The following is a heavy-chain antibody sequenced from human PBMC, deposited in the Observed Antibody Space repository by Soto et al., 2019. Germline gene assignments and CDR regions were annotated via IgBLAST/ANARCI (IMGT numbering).Heavy chain of an antibody. Sequence: EVQVVESGGGLVHPGGSLRLSCAASGFTFSSYWMSWVRQAPGKGLEWVANIKEDGSEKFYVDSVRGRFTISRDNAKNSLYLQMSSLRAEDTAVYWCARGGSTFRFWGQGTQVTVSS. CDR2: IKEDGSEK. D-gene: IGHD1-26*01. CDR3: ARGGSTFRF. CDR1: GFTFSSYW. J-gene: IGHJ4*02. V-gene: IGHV3-7*03.